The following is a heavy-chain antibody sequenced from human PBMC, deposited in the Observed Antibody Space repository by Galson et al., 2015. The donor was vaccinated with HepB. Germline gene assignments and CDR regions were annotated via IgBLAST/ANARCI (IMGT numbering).Heavy chain of an antibody. Sequence: SVKVSCKASGFTFTSSAMQWVRQARGQRLEWIGWIVVGSGNTNYAQKFQERVTITRDMSTSTAYMELSSLRSEDTAVYYCAADLDGSGSTRFDPWGQGTLVTVSS. J-gene: IGHJ5*02. CDR2: IVVGSGNT. V-gene: IGHV1-58*02. CDR1: GFTFTSSA. D-gene: IGHD3-10*01. CDR3: AADLDGSGSTRFDP.